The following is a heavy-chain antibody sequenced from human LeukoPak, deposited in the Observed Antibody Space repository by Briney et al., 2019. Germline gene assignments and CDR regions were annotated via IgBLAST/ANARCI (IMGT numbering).Heavy chain of an antibody. V-gene: IGHV3-7*03. Sequence: GGSQRLSCAASEFTIRNYWMSWVRQAPGKGLEWVANIKADASEMNYVGSVKGRFTISRDNAKNSLYLQMNSLRAEDTAVYYCARAEDRYDSSGQDAFDIWGQGTMVTVSS. D-gene: IGHD3-22*01. CDR2: IKADASEM. J-gene: IGHJ3*02. CDR1: EFTIRNYW. CDR3: ARAEDRYDSSGQDAFDI.